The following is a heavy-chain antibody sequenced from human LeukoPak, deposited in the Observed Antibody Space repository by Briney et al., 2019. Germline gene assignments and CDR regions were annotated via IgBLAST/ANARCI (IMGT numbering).Heavy chain of an antibody. J-gene: IGHJ4*02. V-gene: IGHV4-39*02. Sequence: SETLSLTCTVSGGSISSSSYYWGWIRQPPGKGLEWIGSIYSSGSTYYNPSLKSRVTISVDTSKNQFSLKLSSVTAADTAVYYCAREGPECGGDCYVDYWGQGTLVTVSS. CDR1: GGSISSSSYY. CDR2: IYSSGST. CDR3: AREGPECGGDCYVDY. D-gene: IGHD2-21*02.